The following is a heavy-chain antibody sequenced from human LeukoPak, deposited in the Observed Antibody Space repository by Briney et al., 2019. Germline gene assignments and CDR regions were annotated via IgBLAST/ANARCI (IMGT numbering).Heavy chain of an antibody. V-gene: IGHV3-23*01. D-gene: IGHD4-23*01. J-gene: IGHJ4*02. CDR3: AKGDGYGGTLDY. CDR1: GFTFSSYA. CDR2: ISGSDGST. Sequence: GGSLRLSCAASGFTFSSYAMSWVRQAPGKGLEWVSGISGSDGSTNYADSVKGRFTISRDNSKNTLYLQMNSLRAEDTAVYYCAKGDGYGGTLDYWGQGTLVTVSS.